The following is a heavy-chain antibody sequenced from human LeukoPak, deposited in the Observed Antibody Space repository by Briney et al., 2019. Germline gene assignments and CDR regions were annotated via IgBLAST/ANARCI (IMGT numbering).Heavy chain of an antibody. Sequence: PGRSLRLSCAASGFTFSSYAMHWVRQAPGKGLEWVAVISYDGSNKYYADSVKGRFTISRDNSKNTLYLQMNSLRAEDTAVYYCARVGLGITIFGVVKNAFDIWGQGTMVTVSS. J-gene: IGHJ3*02. V-gene: IGHV3-30-3*01. CDR2: ISYDGSNK. D-gene: IGHD3-3*01. CDR3: ARVGLGITIFGVVKNAFDI. CDR1: GFTFSSYA.